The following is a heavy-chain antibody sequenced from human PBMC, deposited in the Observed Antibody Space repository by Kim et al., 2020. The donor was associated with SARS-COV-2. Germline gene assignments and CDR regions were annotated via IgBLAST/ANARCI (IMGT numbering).Heavy chain of an antibody. CDR3: AKDLRQQWDPNWFDP. V-gene: IGHV3-23*01. CDR2: ISGSGGST. CDR1: GFTFSSYA. Sequence: GGSLRLSCAASGFTFSSYAMSWVRQAPGKGLEWVSAISGSGGSTYYADSVKGRFTISRDNSKNTLYLQMNSLRAEDTAVYYCAKDLRQQWDPNWFDPWGQGTLVTVSS. J-gene: IGHJ5*02. D-gene: IGHD6-19*01.